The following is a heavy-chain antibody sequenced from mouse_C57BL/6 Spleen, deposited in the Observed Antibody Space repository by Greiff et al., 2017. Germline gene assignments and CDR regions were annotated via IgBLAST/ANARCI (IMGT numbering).Heavy chain of an antibody. CDR3: ASRYYYGSRYAMDY. J-gene: IGHJ4*01. D-gene: IGHD1-1*01. CDR2: IDPEDGET. Sequence: EVKLMESGAELVKPGASVKLSCTASGFNIKDYYMHWVKQRTEQGLEWIGRIDPEDGETKYAPQFQGKATITADTSSNTAYLQLSSLTSEDTAVYYCASRYYYGSRYAMDYWGQGTSVTVSS. V-gene: IGHV14-2*01. CDR1: GFNIKDYY.